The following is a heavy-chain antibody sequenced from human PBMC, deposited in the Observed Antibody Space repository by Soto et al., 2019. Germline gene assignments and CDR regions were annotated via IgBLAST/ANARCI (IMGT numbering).Heavy chain of an antibody. V-gene: IGHV5-51*01. CDR2: VYVSDSET. D-gene: IGHD5-12*01. Sequence: GESLKISCRGSGYYSSSYWIAWVRQMSGKGLEWLGSVYVSDSETKYSPSFQGQVTISADKYTNTAYLYWSSLKVSDTAMYYCARRGTLSGRDAFDVWGEGTMVTVSS. CDR3: ARRGTLSGRDAFDV. J-gene: IGHJ3*01. CDR1: GYYSSSYW.